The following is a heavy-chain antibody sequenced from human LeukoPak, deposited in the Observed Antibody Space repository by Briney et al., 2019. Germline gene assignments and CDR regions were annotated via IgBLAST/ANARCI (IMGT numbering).Heavy chain of an antibody. J-gene: IGHJ4*02. CDR2: ISNDGSNK. V-gene: IGHV3-30*18. D-gene: IGHD3-22*01. CDR1: GFTFSSYG. Sequence: GRSLRLSCAASGFTFSSYGMHWVRQTPGKGLEWVTVISNDGSNKYYTDSVKGRFTISRDSAKDTLYLHMNSLRPEDTAVYFCAKDKYDTGGIFDYWGQGTLVTVSS. CDR3: AKDKYDTGGIFDY.